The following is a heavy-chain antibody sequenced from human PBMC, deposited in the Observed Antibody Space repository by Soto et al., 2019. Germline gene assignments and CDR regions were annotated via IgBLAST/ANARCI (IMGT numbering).Heavy chain of an antibody. Sequence: PSESLSLTYSLSGRSIRTSSSDSCWILQPPRQGLEWIGSIYYSGSTYYNPSLKSRVTISVDTSKNQFSLKLSSVTAADTAVYYCMLGSGWKDFDYWGQGTLVTVSS. D-gene: IGHD3-22*01. CDR2: IYYSGST. J-gene: IGHJ4*02. V-gene: IGHV4-39*01. CDR1: GRSIRTSSSD. CDR3: MLGSGWKDFDY.